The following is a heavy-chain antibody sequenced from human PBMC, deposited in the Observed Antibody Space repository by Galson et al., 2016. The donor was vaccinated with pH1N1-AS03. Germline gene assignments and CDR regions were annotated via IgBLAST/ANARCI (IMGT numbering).Heavy chain of an antibody. Sequence: SLRLSCAASGFTFSNFGMHWVRQAPGKGLEWVAQIRHDGSQPHYGGSVKGRFTISRDNFKKTLYLQMNSPRAEDTAIYYCAREDRNFDYWGQGTLVTVSS. CDR2: IRHDGSQP. J-gene: IGHJ4*02. V-gene: IGHV3-30*02. CDR1: GFTFSNFG. CDR3: AREDRNFDY. D-gene: IGHD1-14*01.